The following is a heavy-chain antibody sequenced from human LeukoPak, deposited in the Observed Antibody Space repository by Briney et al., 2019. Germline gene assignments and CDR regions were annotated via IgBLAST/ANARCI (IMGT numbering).Heavy chain of an antibody. J-gene: IGHJ4*02. CDR3: AFGASNWDQFDY. D-gene: IGHD7-27*01. CDR1: GYTFTNHW. CDR2: IYPADSDT. V-gene: IGHV5-51*01. Sequence: GESLKISCQGSGYTFTNHWIAWVRQLPGKGLEWMGIIYPADSDTRYSPSFQGQVTISADKSVRTAYLQWSSLKASDTAMYYCAFGASNWDQFDYWGQGTLVTVSS.